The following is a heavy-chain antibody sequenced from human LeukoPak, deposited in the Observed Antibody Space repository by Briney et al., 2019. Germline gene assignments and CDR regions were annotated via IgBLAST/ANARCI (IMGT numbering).Heavy chain of an antibody. CDR1: GFTFTSSA. Sequence: GGSLRLSCAASGFTFTSSALSWVRQVPGKGREWVSGISASGGSTSYADSVKGRFPISSENSKNPVYLQMNSLRVEDTAVYYCAKSYVSYYYGMDVWGQGTTVSVSS. D-gene: IGHD3-16*01. J-gene: IGHJ6*02. V-gene: IGHV3-23*01. CDR3: AKSYVSYYYGMDV. CDR2: ISASGGST.